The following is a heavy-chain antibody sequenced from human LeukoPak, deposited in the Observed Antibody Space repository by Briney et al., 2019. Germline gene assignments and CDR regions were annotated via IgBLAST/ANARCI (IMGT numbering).Heavy chain of an antibody. V-gene: IGHV3-23*01. J-gene: IGHJ6*03. CDR2: ISGSGGST. CDR1: GFTFSSYA. D-gene: IGHD1-26*01. Sequence: PGGSLRLSCAASGFTFSSYAMSWVRQAPGKGLEWVSAISGSGGSTYYADSVKGRFTISRDNAKNSLYLQMNSLRAEDTAVHYCARDSWWELFLNYYYYMDVWGKGTTVTVSS. CDR3: ARDSWWELFLNYYYYMDV.